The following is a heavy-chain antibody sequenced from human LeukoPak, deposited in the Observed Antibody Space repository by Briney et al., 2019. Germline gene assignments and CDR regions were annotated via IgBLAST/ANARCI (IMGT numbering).Heavy chain of an antibody. D-gene: IGHD2-2*01. CDR2: ISAYNGNT. CDR3: ARARRVLCSSTSCPEFDY. CDR1: GYTFTSYG. J-gene: IGHJ4*02. Sequence: ASVKVSCKASGYTFTSYGISWVRQAPGQGLEWMGWISAYNGNTNYAQKFQGRVTITTDESTSTAYMELSSLRSEDTAVYYCARARRVLCSSTSCPEFDYWGQGTLVTVSS. V-gene: IGHV1-18*01.